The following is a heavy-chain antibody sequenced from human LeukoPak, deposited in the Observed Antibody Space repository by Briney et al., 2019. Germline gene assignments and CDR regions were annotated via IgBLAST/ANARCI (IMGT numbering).Heavy chain of an antibody. J-gene: IGHJ3*02. CDR2: INHSGST. CDR1: GGSFSGYY. V-gene: IGHV4-34*01. CDR3: AGLTVTTSYDAFDI. D-gene: IGHD4-17*01. Sequence: SETLSLTCAVYGGSFSGYYWSWIRQPPGKGLEWIGEINHSGSTNYNPSLKSRVTISVDTSKNQFSLRLSSVTAADTAVYYCAGLTVTTSYDAFDIWGQGTLVTVSS.